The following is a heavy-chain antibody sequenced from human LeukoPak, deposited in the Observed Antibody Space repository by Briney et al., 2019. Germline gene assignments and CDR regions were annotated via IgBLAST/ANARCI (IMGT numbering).Heavy chain of an antibody. J-gene: IGHJ4*02. CDR1: GFTFSSYA. D-gene: IGHD4-17*01. V-gene: IGHV3-30-3*01. CDR3: AREGDYGDYYFDY. CDR2: ISYDGSNK. Sequence: GGSLRLSCAASGFTFSSYAMHWVRQAPGKGLEWVAVISYDGSNKYYADSVKGRCTISRDNSKNTLYLQMNSLRAEDTAVYYCAREGDYGDYYFDYWGQGTLVTVSS.